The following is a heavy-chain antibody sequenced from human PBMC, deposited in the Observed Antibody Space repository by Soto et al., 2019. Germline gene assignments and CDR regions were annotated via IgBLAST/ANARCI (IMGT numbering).Heavy chain of an antibody. V-gene: IGHV4-31*03. Sequence: QVQLQESGPGLVKPSQTLSLSCNVYGVSVSSGDYYWSWIRQHAGGGLEWIGYIDRSGSTYYKPSLRGRVIMSVDTSTNQIALRLLSVTAADTAMYFWARDSGGNSENYYGLDVWGHGTTVTVSS. D-gene: IGHD1-1*01. CDR1: GVSVSSGDYY. J-gene: IGHJ6*02. CDR2: IDRSGST. CDR3: ARDSGGNSENYYGLDV.